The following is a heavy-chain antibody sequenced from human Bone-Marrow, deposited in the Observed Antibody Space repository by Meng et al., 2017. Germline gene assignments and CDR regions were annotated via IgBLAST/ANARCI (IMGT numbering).Heavy chain of an antibody. J-gene: IGHJ4*02. V-gene: IGHV3-11*01. CDR1: GFTFSAHY. CDR3: ARDSSGAYDY. Sequence: QVQLVESGGGLVKTGGSLRVSCSASGFTFSAHYMSWIRQAPGKGLEWVSYISGSGNTIYYADSVKGRFTISRDNADNSLFLQMTSLRAEDTAVYYCARDSSGAYDYWGQGTLVTVSS. D-gene: IGHD1-26*01. CDR2: ISGSGNTI.